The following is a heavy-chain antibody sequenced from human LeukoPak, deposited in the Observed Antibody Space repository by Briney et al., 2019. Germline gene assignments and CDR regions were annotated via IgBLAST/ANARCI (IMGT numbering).Heavy chain of an antibody. V-gene: IGHV1-2*02. J-gene: IGHJ4*02. D-gene: IGHD3-9*01. CDR3: ARDPEPLYDILTGYSDY. CDR1: GYTFTGYY. Sequence: ASVKVSCKASGYTFTGYYMHWVRQAPGQGLEWMGWINPNSGGTNYAQKFQGRVTMTRDTSISTAYMELSRLGSDDTAVYYCARDPEPLYDILTGYSDYWGQGTLVTVSS. CDR2: INPNSGGT.